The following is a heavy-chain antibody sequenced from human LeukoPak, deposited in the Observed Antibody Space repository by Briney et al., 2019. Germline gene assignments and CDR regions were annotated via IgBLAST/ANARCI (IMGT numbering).Heavy chain of an antibody. D-gene: IGHD1-26*01. CDR1: GVSISSSRMN. CDR3: ARSGPATGRPDAFDI. Sequence: ETLTLTCTVSGVSISSSRMNWVRHRQGPGMGWECIVSIYYSGIIYYNSSLKSRVTISVDTTKNQFSLKLSPVTAADTAVYFCARSGPATGRPDAFDIWGQGTMVTVSS. V-gene: IGHV4-39*07. J-gene: IGHJ3*02. CDR2: IYYSGII.